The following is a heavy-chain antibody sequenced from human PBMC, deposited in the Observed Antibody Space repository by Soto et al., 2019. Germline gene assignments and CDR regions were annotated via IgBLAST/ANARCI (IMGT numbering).Heavy chain of an antibody. J-gene: IGHJ6*03. CDR3: ARVGSSSGWYHPKYYYYYMDV. CDR1: GFTFSDYY. D-gene: IGHD6-19*01. CDR2: ISSSGSTI. Sequence: QVQLVESGGGLVKPGGSLRLSCAASGFTFSDYYMSWIRQAPGKGLEWGSYISSSGSTIYYADSVKGRFTISRDNAKNSLYLQMNSLRAEDTAVYYCARVGSSSGWYHPKYYYYYMDVWGKGTTVTVSS. V-gene: IGHV3-11*01.